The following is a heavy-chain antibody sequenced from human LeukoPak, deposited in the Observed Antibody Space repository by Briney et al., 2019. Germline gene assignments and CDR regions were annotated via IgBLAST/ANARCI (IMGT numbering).Heavy chain of an antibody. CDR1: GYTFTSYG. D-gene: IGHD3-10*01. V-gene: IGHV1-18*01. CDR2: SSAYNGNT. Sequence: ASVKVSCKASGYTFTSYGISWVRQAPGRGLEWMGWSSAYNGNTNYAQKLQGRVTMTTDTSTSTAYMELRSLRSDDTAVYYCAGDTSDYYGSGSYRGDYYYYYGMDVWGQGTTVTVSS. J-gene: IGHJ6*02. CDR3: AGDTSDYYGSGSYRGDYYYYYGMDV.